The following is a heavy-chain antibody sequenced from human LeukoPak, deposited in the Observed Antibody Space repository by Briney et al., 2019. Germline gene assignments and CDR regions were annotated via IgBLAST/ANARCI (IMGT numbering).Heavy chain of an antibody. D-gene: IGHD2-15*01. V-gene: IGHV3-21*01. J-gene: IGHJ4*02. CDR3: ARDYCSGVSCYYFDY. CDR1: GFTFSSYS. Sequence: GGSLRLSCAASGFTFSSYSMNWVRQAPGKGLEWVSSISRSSSYRYYEDSVKGRFTISRDNAKNSLYLQMNSLRAEDTAVYYCARDYCSGVSCYYFDYWGERTVDTVSS. CDR2: ISRSSSYR.